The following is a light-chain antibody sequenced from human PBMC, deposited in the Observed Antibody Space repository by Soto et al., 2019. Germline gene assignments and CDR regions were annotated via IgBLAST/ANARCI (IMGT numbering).Light chain of an antibody. CDR1: GSDVGGYNY. V-gene: IGLV2-11*01. J-gene: IGLJ1*01. Sequence: QCVLTQPRSVSGSPGQSVTISCTGTGSDVGGYNYVSWYQEHPGKAPKLMIYDVTKRPSGVPDRFSGSKSGNMASLTISGLQAEDEAYYYCGSYASTYTYVFGAVTKVTV. CDR3: GSYASTYTYV. CDR2: DVT.